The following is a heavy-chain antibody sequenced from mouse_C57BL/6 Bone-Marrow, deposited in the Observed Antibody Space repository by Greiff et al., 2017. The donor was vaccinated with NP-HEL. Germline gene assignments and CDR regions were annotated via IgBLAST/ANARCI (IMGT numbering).Heavy chain of an antibody. J-gene: IGHJ3*01. V-gene: IGHV1-55*01. D-gene: IGHD2-3*01. Sequence: QVQLQQPGAELVKPGASVKMSCKASGYTFTSYWITWVKQRPGQGLEWIGDIYPGSGSTNYNEKFKSKATLTVDTSSSTAYMQLSSLTSEDSAVYYCARYVGFYDWFAYWGQGTLVTVSA. CDR1: GYTFTSYW. CDR2: IYPGSGST. CDR3: ARYVGFYDWFAY.